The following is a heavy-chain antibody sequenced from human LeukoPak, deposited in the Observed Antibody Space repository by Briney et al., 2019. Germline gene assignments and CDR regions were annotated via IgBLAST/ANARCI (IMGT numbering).Heavy chain of an antibody. CDR3: ARGYSTVTTFFDY. V-gene: IGHV3-48*01. J-gene: IGHJ4*02. Sequence: PGGSLRLSCAASGFTFRSYNMNWVRQAPGKGLEWVSYITGGSTTIYYADPVKGRFTISRDNAKNSLYLQMNSLRAEDTAVYYCARGYSTVTTFFDYWGQGTLVTVSS. CDR2: ITGGSTTI. CDR1: GFTFRSYN. D-gene: IGHD4-17*01.